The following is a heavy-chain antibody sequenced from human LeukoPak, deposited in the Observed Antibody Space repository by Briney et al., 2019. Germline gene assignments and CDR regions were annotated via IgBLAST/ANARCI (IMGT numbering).Heavy chain of an antibody. V-gene: IGHV3-30*18. CDR1: GITFRSYG. CDR3: AKGARGDTVTSIVGLNWFDP. J-gene: IGHJ5*02. Sequence: PGGSLRLSCAASGITFRSYGMHRVRQALGKGLEWVAVISYDGSHKYYADSVKGRFSISRDNSKNTLYLQMNSLRADDTAVYYCAKGARGDTVTSIVGLNWFDPWGQGTLVTVSS. D-gene: IGHD4-17*01. CDR2: ISYDGSHK.